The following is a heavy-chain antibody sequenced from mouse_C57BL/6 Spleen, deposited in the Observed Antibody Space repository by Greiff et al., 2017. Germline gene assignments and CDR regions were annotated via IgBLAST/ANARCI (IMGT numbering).Heavy chain of an antibody. CDR3: ARSGGSNYVESMDY. Sequence: VQLQQSGPELVKPGASVKISCKASGYTFTDYYMNWVKQRTGKGLEWIGVINPTNGTTNYNQKFKGKATLTVDKSSSTAYMQLNSLTSEDSAVYYCARSGGSNYVESMDYWGQGTSVTVSS. CDR2: INPTNGTT. V-gene: IGHV1-39*01. J-gene: IGHJ4*01. CDR1: GYTFTDYY. D-gene: IGHD2-5*01.